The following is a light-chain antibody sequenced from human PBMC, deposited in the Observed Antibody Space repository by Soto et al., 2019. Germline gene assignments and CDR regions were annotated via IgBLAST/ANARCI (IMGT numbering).Light chain of an antibody. CDR1: QSVSSN. Sequence: EIVMTHSPATLSVSPCERAALSPRASQSVSSNLAWYQQKPGQAPRLLIYGASTRATGIPARFSGSGSRTEFTLTISSLQSEDFAVYYCQQYGRSSITFGQGTRLEIK. CDR2: GAS. J-gene: IGKJ5*01. V-gene: IGKV3-15*01. CDR3: QQYGRSSIT.